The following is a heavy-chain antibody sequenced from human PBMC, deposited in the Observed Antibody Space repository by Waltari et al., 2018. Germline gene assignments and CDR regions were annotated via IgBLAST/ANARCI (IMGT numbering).Heavy chain of an antibody. V-gene: IGHV3-43*01. J-gene: IGHJ4*02. Sequence: EVHLVESGGAVVQPGGSLRLSCEASGFIFDDFTMHWVRQPPGKGLGWVSLSSWDGDLTYYGEYVKGRFTISRDNSKDSLYLQMNSLRSEDTALYYCVKDIGGSDSWGQGTPVTVSS. CDR3: VKDIGGSDS. CDR1: GFIFDDFT. CDR2: SSWDGDLT.